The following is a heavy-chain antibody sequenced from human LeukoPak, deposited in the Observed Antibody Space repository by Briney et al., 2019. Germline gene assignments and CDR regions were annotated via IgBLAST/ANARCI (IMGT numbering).Heavy chain of an antibody. Sequence: GASLKVSCKASGYTFTSYDINWVRQATGHGLEWLGWMNPNSGNPGYAQKFQGRVTMTRHTSISPAYTELSSLRSEDTAVYYCATGGSSSFYYYYYMDVWGKGTTVTVSS. V-gene: IGHV1-8*01. D-gene: IGHD6-6*01. J-gene: IGHJ6*03. CDR2: MNPNSGNP. CDR3: ATGGSSSFYYYYYMDV. CDR1: GYTFTSYD.